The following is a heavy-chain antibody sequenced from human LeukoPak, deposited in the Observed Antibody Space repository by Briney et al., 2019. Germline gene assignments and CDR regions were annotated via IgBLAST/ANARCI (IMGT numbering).Heavy chain of an antibody. J-gene: IGHJ4*02. V-gene: IGHV3-48*01. CDR2: ISSISSII. Sequence: GGSLRLSCAASGFTFSTYSMSWVRQAPGKGLEWVSYISSISSIIYYADSVKGRFTISRDNARNSLYMQMNSLRAEDTAVYYCTRSRPGTEAGQPNFDYWGQGTLVTVSS. D-gene: IGHD6-13*01. CDR3: TRSRPGTEAGQPNFDY. CDR1: GFTFSTYS.